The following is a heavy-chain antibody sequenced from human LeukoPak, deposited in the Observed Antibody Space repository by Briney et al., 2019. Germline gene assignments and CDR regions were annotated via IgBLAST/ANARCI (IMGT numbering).Heavy chain of an antibody. CDR1: GFTFSSYD. CDR2: ISGSGGGT. V-gene: IGHV3-23*01. CDR3: AKDLSPLYYYYGMDV. J-gene: IGHJ6*02. Sequence: GGSLRLSCAASGFTFSSYDMSWVRQASGKGLEWVSGISGSGGGTYYADSVKGRFTISRDNSKNTLYLQMNSLSAEDTAVYYCAKDLSPLYYYYGMDVWGQGTTVTISS.